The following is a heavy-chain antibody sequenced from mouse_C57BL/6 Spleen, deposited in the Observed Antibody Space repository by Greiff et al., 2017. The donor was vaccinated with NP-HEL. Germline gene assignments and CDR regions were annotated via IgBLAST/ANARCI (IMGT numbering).Heavy chain of an antibody. CDR3: RGTTVPDLYYFDY. CDR2: IYPGNSDT. D-gene: IGHD1-1*01. V-gene: IGHV1-5*01. J-gene: IGHJ2*01. CDR1: GYTFTSYW. Sequence: EVQLQQSGTVLARPGASVKMSCKTSGYTFTSYWMHWVKQRPGPGLEWIGAIYPGNSDTSYNPKFKGKAKLTAVTSASTAYMELSSLTKEDSAVYYCRGTTVPDLYYFDYWGQGTTLTVSS.